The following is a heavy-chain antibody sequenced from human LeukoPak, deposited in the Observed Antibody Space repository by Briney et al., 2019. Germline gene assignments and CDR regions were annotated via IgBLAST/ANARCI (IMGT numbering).Heavy chain of an antibody. CDR3: ARGVNYHFWSGSVEAFDI. Sequence: SETLSLTCTVSGGSISGYYWSWIRQPPGKGLEYIGYISYSGSTNYNPSLKSRVTISIDGSKSRFSLNLSSATAADTAVYYCARGVNYHFWSGSVEAFDIWGQGTMVTVSS. J-gene: IGHJ3*02. V-gene: IGHV4-59*01. CDR2: ISYSGST. D-gene: IGHD3-3*01. CDR1: GGSISGYY.